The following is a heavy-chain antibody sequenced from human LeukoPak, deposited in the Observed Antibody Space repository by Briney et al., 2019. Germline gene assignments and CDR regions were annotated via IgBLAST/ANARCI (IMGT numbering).Heavy chain of an antibody. CDR3: AREGRQDYVYFDC. CDR2: INYSGNT. J-gene: IGHJ4*02. CDR1: GDSISSYY. V-gene: IGHV4-59*01. D-gene: IGHD4-17*01. Sequence: PSETLSLTCTVSGDSISSYYWSWFGQPPAKGLEWVGYINYSGNTNYNPSLKSRVAISVDTSKNQFSLRLTSVTAADTAVYYCAREGRQDYVYFDCWGQGTLVTVSS.